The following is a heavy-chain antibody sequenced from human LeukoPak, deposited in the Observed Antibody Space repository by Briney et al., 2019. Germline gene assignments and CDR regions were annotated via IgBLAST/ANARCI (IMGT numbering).Heavy chain of an antibody. Sequence: PSETLSLTCTVSGGSISSGDYYWSWIRQPPGKGLEWIGYIYYSGSTYYNPSLKSRVTISVDTSKNQFSLKLSSVTAADTAVYYCARERIQIWLHAFDIWGQGTMVTVSS. CDR3: ARERIQIWLHAFDI. CDR1: GGSISSGDYY. D-gene: IGHD5-18*01. V-gene: IGHV4-30-4*01. CDR2: IYYSGST. J-gene: IGHJ3*02.